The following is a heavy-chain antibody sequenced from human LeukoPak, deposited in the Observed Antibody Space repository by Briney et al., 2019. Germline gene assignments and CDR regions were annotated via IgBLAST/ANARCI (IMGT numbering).Heavy chain of an antibody. D-gene: IGHD1-26*01. CDR1: GGSISSYY. CDR2: IYYSGST. Sequence: TSETLSLTCTVSGGSISSYYWSWIRQPPGKGLEWIGYIYYSGSTNYNPSLKSRVTISVDTSKNQFSLKPSSVTAADTAVYYCARGGGSYDLDYWGQGTLVTVSS. J-gene: IGHJ4*02. CDR3: ARGGGSYDLDY. V-gene: IGHV4-59*01.